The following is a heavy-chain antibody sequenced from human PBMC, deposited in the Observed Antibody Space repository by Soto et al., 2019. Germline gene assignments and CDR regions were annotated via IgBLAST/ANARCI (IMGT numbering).Heavy chain of an antibody. V-gene: IGHV4-59*01. D-gene: IGHD3-3*01. CDR2: VYNSGST. CDR3: ARGAGDVEWIVQFDY. J-gene: IGHJ4*02. CDR1: GTPISYYY. Sequence: KPSETLSLTCTVSGTPISYYYWSWSRQPPGKGLEWIGYVYNSGSTNYNPSLKSRVTISEDTSKKQFSLTLNSVTAADTAVYYCARGAGDVEWIVQFDYWRKGTLVTVSS.